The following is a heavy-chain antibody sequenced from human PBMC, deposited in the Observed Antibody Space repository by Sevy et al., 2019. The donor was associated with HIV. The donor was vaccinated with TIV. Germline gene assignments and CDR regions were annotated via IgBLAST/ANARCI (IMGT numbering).Heavy chain of an antibody. D-gene: IGHD1-26*01. Sequence: GGSLRLSYAASGFSFSGYAIHWVRQAPGKGLEWVAVISFDGSNKYYADSVKGRFTISRDNSKNTLFLQMNSLRAEDTAVYYCAKEGAYSYTTYFDYWGQGTVVTVSS. CDR1: GFSFSGYA. CDR3: AKEGAYSYTTYFDY. J-gene: IGHJ4*02. V-gene: IGHV3-30*18. CDR2: ISFDGSNK.